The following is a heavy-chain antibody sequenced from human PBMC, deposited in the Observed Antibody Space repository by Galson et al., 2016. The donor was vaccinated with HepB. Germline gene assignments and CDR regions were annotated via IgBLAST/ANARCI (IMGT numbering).Heavy chain of an antibody. V-gene: IGHV3-23*01. Sequence: SLRLSCAASGFTFTNYATSWVRQAPGKGLEWVATISTSGGATHYPDSVEGRFTISRDNVKSTLYLHMDSLRAEDTAVYYCAKDAQHPPDYWGQGTLVTVSS. CDR2: ISTSGGAT. CDR1: GFTFTNYA. CDR3: AKDAQHPPDY. J-gene: IGHJ4*02.